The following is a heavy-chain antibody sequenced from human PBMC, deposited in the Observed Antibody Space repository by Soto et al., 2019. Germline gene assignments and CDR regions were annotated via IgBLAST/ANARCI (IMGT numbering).Heavy chain of an antibody. V-gene: IGHV3-23*01. D-gene: IGHD3-9*01. CDR3: AKDRERTYYDILTGYYAFWFDP. J-gene: IGHJ5*02. CDR1: GFTFSSYA. Sequence: EVQLLESGGGLVQPGGSLRLSCAASGFTFSSYAMSWVRQAPGKGLEWVSAISGSGGSTYYADSVKGRFTISRDNSKNTLYLQMNSLIAEDTAVYYCAKDRERTYYDILTGYYAFWFDPWGQGTLVTVSS. CDR2: ISGSGGST.